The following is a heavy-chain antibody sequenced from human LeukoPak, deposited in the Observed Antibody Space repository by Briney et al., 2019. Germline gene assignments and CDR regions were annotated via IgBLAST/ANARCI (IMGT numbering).Heavy chain of an antibody. V-gene: IGHV3-23*01. CDR1: GFTFSSYA. J-gene: IGHJ4*02. D-gene: IGHD2-2*02. CDR2: ISGSGGST. Sequence: GGSLRLSCAASGFTFSSYAMSWVRQAPGKGLEWVSAISGSGGSTYYADSVKGRFTISRDNSKNTLYLQMNSLRAEDTAVYYCAREGCSSTSCYTENYFDYWGQGTLVTVSS. CDR3: AREGCSSTSCYTENYFDY.